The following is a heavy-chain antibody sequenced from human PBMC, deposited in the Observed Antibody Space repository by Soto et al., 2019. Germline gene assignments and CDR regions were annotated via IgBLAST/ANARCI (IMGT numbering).Heavy chain of an antibody. V-gene: IGHV3-7*04. Sequence: EVQLVESGGGLVQPGGSLRLSCAASGFTFSSYWMSWVRQAPGKGLEWVANIKQDGSEKYYVDSVKGRFTISRDNAKKYRYLQLNGLGAEDTAVYYGAGAEVVELDWGQGPLVTVSS. CDR2: IKQDGSEK. J-gene: IGHJ4*02. CDR3: AGAEVVELD. D-gene: IGHD2-15*01. CDR1: GFTFSSYW.